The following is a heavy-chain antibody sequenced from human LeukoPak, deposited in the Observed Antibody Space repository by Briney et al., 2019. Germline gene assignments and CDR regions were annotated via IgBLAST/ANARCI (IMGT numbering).Heavy chain of an antibody. CDR1: GFTFSTYG. D-gene: IGHD5-12*01. CDR3: ARGHHSGYDWVHDY. V-gene: IGHV3-33*01. Sequence: PGRSLRLSCEASGFTFSTYGMHWVRQAPGKGLEWVAVIRYDGSNKYYEDSVKGRFTISRDNSKNSLYLQMNSLRAEDTAVYYCARGHHSGYDWVHDYWGQGTLVTVSS. CDR2: IRYDGSNK. J-gene: IGHJ4*02.